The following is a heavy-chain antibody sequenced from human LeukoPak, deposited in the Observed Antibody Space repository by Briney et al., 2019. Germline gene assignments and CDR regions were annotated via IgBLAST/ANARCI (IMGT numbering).Heavy chain of an antibody. CDR2: INTDGSGT. CDR1: GFTFRTCW. J-gene: IGHJ4*02. D-gene: IGHD1-26*01. CDR3: ARGIVGTTMGRY. V-gene: IGHV3-74*01. Sequence: GGSLRLSCAASGFTFRTCWMHWVRQAPGKGLVWVSRINTDGSGTIYADSVKGRFTISRDNAKNTVYLQMNSLRVEDTAVYYCARGIVGTTMGRYWGQGTLVTVSS.